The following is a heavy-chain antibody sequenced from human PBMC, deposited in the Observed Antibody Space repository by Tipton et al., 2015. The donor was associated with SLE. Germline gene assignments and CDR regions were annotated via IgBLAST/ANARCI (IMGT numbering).Heavy chain of an antibody. CDR1: GGSISTTSNY. CDR3: ARLGIVIVPAATYYYGMDV. CDR2: IYRSGTA. D-gene: IGHD2-2*01. Sequence: TLSPTCTVSGGSISTTSNYWGWIRQPPGKGLEWIGSIYRSGTAYHNPSLKSRVTMSLDTSKNQFSLKLTSVTAADTAIYYCARLGIVIVPAATYYYGMDVWGQGTTVTVSS. V-gene: IGHV4-39*07. J-gene: IGHJ6*02.